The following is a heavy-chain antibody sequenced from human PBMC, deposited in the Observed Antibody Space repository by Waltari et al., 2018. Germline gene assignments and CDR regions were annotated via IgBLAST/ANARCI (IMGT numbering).Heavy chain of an antibody. CDR2: IIHSGST. CDR3: ARSPTASPDY. Sequence: QVQLQQWGAGLLKPSETLSLTCAVYGGSFSGYYWSWIRQPPGKGLEWIGEIIHSGSTNYNPSLKSRVTISVDTSKNQFSLKLSSVTAADTAVYYCARSPTASPDYWGQGTLVTVSS. CDR1: GGSFSGYY. V-gene: IGHV4-34*12. J-gene: IGHJ4*02. D-gene: IGHD6-25*01.